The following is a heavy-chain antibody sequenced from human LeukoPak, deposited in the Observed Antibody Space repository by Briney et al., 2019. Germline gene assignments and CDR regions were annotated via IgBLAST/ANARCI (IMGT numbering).Heavy chain of an antibody. J-gene: IGHJ4*02. CDR3: ARERSYGFRGGYHFDY. CDR1: GDSVTSPSHY. Sequence: SETLSLTWTVSGDSVTSPSHYWAWIRQSPGRGLEWIGTIYHSGRTYYNPSLESRVTMSVDTSKNYFSLKLHSVTAADTAVYYCARERSYGFRGGYHFDYWGQGTLVTVSS. CDR2: IYHSGRT. V-gene: IGHV4-39*02. D-gene: IGHD5-18*01.